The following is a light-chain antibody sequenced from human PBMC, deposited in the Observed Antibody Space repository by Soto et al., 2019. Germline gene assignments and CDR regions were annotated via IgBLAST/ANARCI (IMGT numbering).Light chain of an antibody. CDR2: GAS. CDR3: QQYDNWPWT. Sequence: EIVLTQSPGTLSLSPGERATLSCRASQSISGTLAWYQQKPGQAPRLLIYGASTRAAGFPARFSGSGSGTDFTLTISSLQSEDFAVYYCQQYDNWPWTFGQGTKVEIK. J-gene: IGKJ1*01. CDR1: QSISGT. V-gene: IGKV3-15*01.